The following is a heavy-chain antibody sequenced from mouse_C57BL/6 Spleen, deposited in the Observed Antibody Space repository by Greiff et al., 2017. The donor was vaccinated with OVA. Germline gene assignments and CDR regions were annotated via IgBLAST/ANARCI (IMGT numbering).Heavy chain of an antibody. J-gene: IGHJ4*01. CDR3: TRFGMEDYAMDY. D-gene: IGHD2-3*01. Sequence: VQLQQSGTVLARPGASVKMSCKTSGYTFPSYWMHWVKQRPGQGLEWIGAIYPGNGDTSYNQKFKGKAKLTAVTSASTAYMELSSLTNEDSAVYDGTRFGMEDYAMDYWGQGTSVTVSS. CDR2: IYPGNGDT. V-gene: IGHV1-5*01. CDR1: GYTFPSYW.